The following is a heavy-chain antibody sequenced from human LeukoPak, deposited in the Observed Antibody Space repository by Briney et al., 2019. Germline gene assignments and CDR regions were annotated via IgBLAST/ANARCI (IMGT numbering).Heavy chain of an antibody. J-gene: IGHJ5*02. CDR2: ISAYNGNT. CDR1: GYTFTSYD. V-gene: IGHV1-18*01. D-gene: IGHD2-15*01. Sequence: ASVKVSCKASGYTFTSYDISWVRRAPGQGLEWMGWISAYNGNTNYAQKLQGRVTVTTDTSTSTAYMELRSLRSDDTAVYYCARTGYCSGGSCGRDWFDPWGQGTLVTVSS. CDR3: ARTGYCSGGSCGRDWFDP.